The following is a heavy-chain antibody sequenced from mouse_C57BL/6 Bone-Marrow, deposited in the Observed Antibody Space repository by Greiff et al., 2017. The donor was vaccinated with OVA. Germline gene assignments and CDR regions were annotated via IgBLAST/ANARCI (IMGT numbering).Heavy chain of an antibody. J-gene: IGHJ3*01. CDR3: ARTGTWGFAY. CDR1: GFTFTDYY. D-gene: IGHD4-1*01. V-gene: IGHV7-3*01. CDR2: IRNKANGYTT. Sequence: EVKLLESGGGLVQPGGSLSLSCAASGFTFTDYYMSWVRQPPGKALEWLGFIRNKANGYTTEYSASVKGRFTISRDNSQSILYLQMNALRAEDSATYYCARTGTWGFAYWGQGTLVTVSA.